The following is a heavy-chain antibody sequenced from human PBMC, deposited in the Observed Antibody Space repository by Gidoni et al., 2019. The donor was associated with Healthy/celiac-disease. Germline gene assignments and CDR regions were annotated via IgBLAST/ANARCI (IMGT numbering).Heavy chain of an antibody. J-gene: IGHJ3*02. CDR2: IYYSGST. CDR1: GGSISSYY. Sequence: QVQLQESGPGLVKPSETLSLTCTVSGGSISSYYWSWIRQPPGKGLEWIGYIYYSGSTNYNPSLKSRVTISVDTSKNQFSLKLSSVTAADTAVYYCARDGIAAAGTGAFDIWGQGTMVTVSS. D-gene: IGHD6-13*01. V-gene: IGHV4-59*01. CDR3: ARDGIAAAGTGAFDI.